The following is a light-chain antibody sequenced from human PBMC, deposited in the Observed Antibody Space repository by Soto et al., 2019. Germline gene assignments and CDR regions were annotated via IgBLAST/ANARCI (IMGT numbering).Light chain of an antibody. V-gene: IGKV3-15*01. CDR3: QHYNNWPLIT. CDR2: GAS. CDR1: QSVSSY. Sequence: EIVMTQSPATLSVSPGERATLSCKASQSVSSYLAWYQQKPGQAPRLLIYGASTRATGIPARFSGSGSGTEFTLTISSLQSEDFAVYYCQHYNNWPLITFGQGTRLEIK. J-gene: IGKJ5*01.